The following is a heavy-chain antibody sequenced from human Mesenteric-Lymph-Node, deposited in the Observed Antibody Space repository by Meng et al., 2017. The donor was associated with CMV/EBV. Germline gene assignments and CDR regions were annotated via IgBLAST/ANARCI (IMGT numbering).Heavy chain of an antibody. D-gene: IGHD6-13*01. CDR2: IIPIFGTA. V-gene: IGHV1-69*05. J-gene: IGHJ6*02. CDR1: GGTFSSYA. Sequence: SVTVSCKASGGTFSSYAISWVRQAPGQGLEWMGGIIPIFGTANYAQKFQGRVTITTDESTSTAYMELSSLRSEDTAVYYCARGGPLYSSSWFYYYYGMDVWGQGTTVTVSS. CDR3: ARGGPLYSSSWFYYYYGMDV.